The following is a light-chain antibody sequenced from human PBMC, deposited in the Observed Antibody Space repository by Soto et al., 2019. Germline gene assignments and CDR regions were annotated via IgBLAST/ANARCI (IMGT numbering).Light chain of an antibody. J-gene: IGKJ1*01. Sequence: DIQMTQSPSTLSASVGDRVTITCRASQSTSDSLAWYQQKPGKAPKLLIYEASNLKNGVPSRFSGSGSGTENTITISSLQPDDFASYYCQQYNGYWTFGQGTKVEIK. CDR1: QSTSDS. V-gene: IGKV1-5*03. CDR3: QQYNGYWT. CDR2: EAS.